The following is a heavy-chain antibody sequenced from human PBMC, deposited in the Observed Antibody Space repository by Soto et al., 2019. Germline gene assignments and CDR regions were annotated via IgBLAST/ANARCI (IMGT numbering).Heavy chain of an antibody. D-gene: IGHD6-13*01. Sequence: PGGSLRLSCAASGFTFSSYDMHWVRQAPGKGLEWVAAIWYDGSHRYYADSVKGRFTISRDNSRNTLYVQMNSLKPEDTALYYCIWQQDFYYGRAVWGQGTTVTVSS. CDR3: IWQQDFYYGRAV. V-gene: IGHV3-33*03. CDR1: GFTFSSYD. J-gene: IGHJ6*02. CDR2: IWYDGSHR.